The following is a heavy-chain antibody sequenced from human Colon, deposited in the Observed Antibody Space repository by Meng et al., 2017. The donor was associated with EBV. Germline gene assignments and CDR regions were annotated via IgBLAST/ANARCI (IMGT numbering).Heavy chain of an antibody. CDR1: GDSITTNGYY. V-gene: IGHV4-39*07. CDR3: ARERGGVTRDFDS. CDR2: IFYSGNT. J-gene: IGHJ4*02. Sequence: LQLQESGPGLPKPSETLSLTCRVSGDSITTNGYYWGWIRQSPGKGLEWIGSIFYSGNTYFNPSLKTRVTISVDTSKNQFSLKLSSVTAADTAIYYCARERGGVTRDFDSWGQGALVTVSS. D-gene: IGHD3-16*01.